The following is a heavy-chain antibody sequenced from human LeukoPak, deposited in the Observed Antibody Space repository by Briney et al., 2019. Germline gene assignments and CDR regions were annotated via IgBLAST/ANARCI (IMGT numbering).Heavy chain of an antibody. CDR1: GGSISSGDYS. Sequence: ASETLSLTCTVSGGSISSGDYSWSWIRQPPGKGLEWIGYIYYSGSTYYNPSLKSRVTISVDTSKNQFSLKLSSVTAADTAVYHCARVKGYYDFWSGQNYGMDVWGQGTTVTVSS. V-gene: IGHV4-30-4*01. J-gene: IGHJ6*02. CDR3: ARVKGYYDFWSGQNYGMDV. CDR2: IYYSGST. D-gene: IGHD3-3*01.